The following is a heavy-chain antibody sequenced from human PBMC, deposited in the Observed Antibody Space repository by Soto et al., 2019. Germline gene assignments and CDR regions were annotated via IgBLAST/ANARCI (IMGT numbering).Heavy chain of an antibody. CDR2: ISYDGSNK. CDR3: ARDGGSDYYGSGSYPARMDV. D-gene: IGHD3-10*01. Sequence: QVQLVESGGGVVQPGRSLRLSCAASGFTFSSYAMHWVRQAPGKGLEWVAVISYDGSNKYYADSVKGRFTISRDNSKNTLYLEMNSLRAEDTAVYYCARDGGSDYYGSGSYPARMDVWGQGTTVTVCS. J-gene: IGHJ6*02. V-gene: IGHV3-30-3*01. CDR1: GFTFSSYA.